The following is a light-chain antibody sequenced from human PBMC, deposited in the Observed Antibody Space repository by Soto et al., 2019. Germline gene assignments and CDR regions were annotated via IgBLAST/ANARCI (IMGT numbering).Light chain of an antibody. Sequence: DLQMTQSPSTLSGSVGDRVTITCRASQTISSWLAWYQQKPGKAPKLLIYKASTLKSGVPSRFKRHGFWKKFPLPISSLQPDDFATYYCQHYNSYSEAFGQGTKVELK. V-gene: IGKV1-5*03. CDR3: QHYNSYSEA. CDR2: KAS. J-gene: IGKJ1*01. CDR1: QTISSW.